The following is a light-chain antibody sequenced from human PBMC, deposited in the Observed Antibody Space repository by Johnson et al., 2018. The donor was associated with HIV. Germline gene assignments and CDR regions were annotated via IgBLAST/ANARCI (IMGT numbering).Light chain of an antibody. V-gene: IGLV1-51*02. J-gene: IGLJ1*01. CDR1: SSNIGNNY. CDR2: ENN. CDR3: GTWDTSLSAYV. Sequence: VLTQPPSVSAAPGQKVTISCSGSSSNIGNNYVSWYQQLPGTAPKLLIYENNKRPSGIPDRFSGSKSGTSATLGITGLQTGDEADYYCGTWDTSLSAYVFGTGTKVTVL.